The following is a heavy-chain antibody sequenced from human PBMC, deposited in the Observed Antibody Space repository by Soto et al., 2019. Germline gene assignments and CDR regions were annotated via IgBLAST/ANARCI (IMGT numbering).Heavy chain of an antibody. CDR1: GGSLSGSY. CDR2: IYPSGMT. Sequence: QVPLQQWGAGLLKPSETLSLTCAVFGGSLSGSYWSWIRQPPGKGLESIGEIYPSGMTNYSPSLQSRVTISPDPSKNQFSLYLPSVTAADPPFYYCARVGRYCTGGSCFFSAFDIWGQGTMVTVSS. V-gene: IGHV4-34*01. J-gene: IGHJ3*02. CDR3: ARVGRYCTGGSCFFSAFDI. D-gene: IGHD2-15*01.